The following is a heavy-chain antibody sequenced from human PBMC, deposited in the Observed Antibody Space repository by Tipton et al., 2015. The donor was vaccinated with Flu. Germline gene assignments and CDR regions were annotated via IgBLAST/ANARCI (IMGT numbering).Heavy chain of an antibody. Sequence: TLSLTCTVSGGSIRSSTDFWAWIRQSPGKGLEWIGTIYYTGSTYYNVSLKSRVTISVDTSKNQFSLKLSSVTAADTAVYYCARGPEQWLVNPHYFDYWGQGTLVTVSS. J-gene: IGHJ4*02. CDR2: IYYTGST. CDR3: ARGPEQWLVNPHYFDY. CDR1: GGSIRSSTDF. D-gene: IGHD6-19*01. V-gene: IGHV4-39*07.